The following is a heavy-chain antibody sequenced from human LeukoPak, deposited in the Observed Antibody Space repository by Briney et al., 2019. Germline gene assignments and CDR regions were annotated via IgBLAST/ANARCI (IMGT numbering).Heavy chain of an antibody. CDR1: GFNVSSNY. V-gene: IGHV3-53*05. J-gene: IGHJ4*02. D-gene: IGHD3-16*01. Sequence: GGSLRLSCAASGFNVSSNYMNWVRQAPGKGLEWVSILYHNGRTYYAESVKGRSTISRDDSKNTLYLQMNSLKAEDTAVYYCARSVWGYQFDYWGQGALVTVSS. CDR3: ARSVWGYQFDY. CDR2: LYHNGRT.